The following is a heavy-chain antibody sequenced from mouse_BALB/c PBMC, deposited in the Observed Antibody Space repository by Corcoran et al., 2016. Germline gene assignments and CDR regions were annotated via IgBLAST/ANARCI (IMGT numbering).Heavy chain of an antibody. Sequence: EVQLQQSGPELVKPGASVKMSCKASGYTFPSYVMHWVKQKPGQCLEWIGYINPYNDGTKYNEKFKGKSTLTSDKSSSTAYMELSSLTSEDSAVYYCARVDSSGYVDVDYWGQGTTLTVSS. CDR2: INPYNDGT. V-gene: IGHV1S136*01. CDR1: GYTFPSYV. J-gene: IGHJ2*01. D-gene: IGHD3-2*01. CDR3: ARVDSSGYVDVDY.